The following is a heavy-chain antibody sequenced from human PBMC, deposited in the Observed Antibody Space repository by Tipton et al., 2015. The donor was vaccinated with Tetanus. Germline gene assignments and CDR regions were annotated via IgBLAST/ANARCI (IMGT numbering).Heavy chain of an antibody. CDR1: GGSISSYY. CDR2: IYYSGST. Sequence: GLVKPSETLSLTCTVSGGSISSYYWSWIRQPPGKGLEWIGYIYYSGSTNYNPSLKSRVTISVDTSKNQFSLKLSSVTAADTAVYYCARDIGDQVYFDYWGQGTLVTVSS. J-gene: IGHJ4*02. V-gene: IGHV4-59*01. CDR3: ARDIGDQVYFDY. D-gene: IGHD3-16*02.